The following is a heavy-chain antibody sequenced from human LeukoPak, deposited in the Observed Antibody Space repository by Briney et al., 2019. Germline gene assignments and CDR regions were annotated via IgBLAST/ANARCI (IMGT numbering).Heavy chain of an antibody. Sequence: SSETLSLTCTVSAGSISSSSYYWGWIRQPPGKGLEWIGSIYYSGSTYYSPSLKSRVTISVDTSKNQFSLKLSSVTAADTAVYYCARGYNYGSGRVYYYSYMDVWGKGTTVTLSS. V-gene: IGHV4-39*01. CDR3: ARGYNYGSGRVYYYSYMDV. J-gene: IGHJ6*03. D-gene: IGHD5-18*01. CDR2: IYYSGST. CDR1: AGSISSSSYY.